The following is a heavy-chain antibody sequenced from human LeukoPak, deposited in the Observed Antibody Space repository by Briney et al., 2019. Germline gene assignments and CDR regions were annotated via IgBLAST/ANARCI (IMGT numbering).Heavy chain of an antibody. CDR3: ATDLGGSGSYYNFRFDY. CDR1: GYTLTELS. V-gene: IGHV1-24*01. CDR2: FDPEDGET. D-gene: IGHD3-10*01. J-gene: IGHJ4*02. Sequence: ASVKVSCKVSGYTLTELSMHWVRQAPGKGLEWMGGFDPEDGETIYAQKFQGRVTMTEDTSTDTAYMELSSLRSEDTAVYYCATDLGGSGSYYNFRFDYWGQGTPVTVSS.